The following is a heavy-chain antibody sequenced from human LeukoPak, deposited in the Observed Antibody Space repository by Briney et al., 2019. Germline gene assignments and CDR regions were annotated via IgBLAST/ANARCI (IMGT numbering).Heavy chain of an antibody. CDR3: ARALNLGYDSSGYRNLFDY. CDR1: GFTFDDYG. Sequence: GGSLRLSCAASGFTFDDYGMSWVRQAPGKGLEWVSGINWNGGSTGYADSVKGRFTISRDNAKNSLYLQMNGLRAEDTALYYCARALNLGYDSSGYRNLFDYWGQGTLVTVSS. CDR2: INWNGGST. J-gene: IGHJ4*02. D-gene: IGHD3-22*01. V-gene: IGHV3-20*04.